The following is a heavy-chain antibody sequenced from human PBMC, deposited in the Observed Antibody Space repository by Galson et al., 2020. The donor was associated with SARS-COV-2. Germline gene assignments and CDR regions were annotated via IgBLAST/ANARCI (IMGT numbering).Heavy chain of an antibody. CDR1: GYNFNTYSLTSYW. Sequence: HGESLKISCQTSGYNFNTYSLTSYWISWVRQMPGKGLEWMGRIDPSDSYTTYSPSFEGHVTISLDKSISVAYLHWSTLRASDTAIYYCARTVYSAYDHNWCDTGGQGTRVTVSS. CDR3: ARTVYSAYDHNWCDT. CDR2: IDPSDSYT. V-gene: IGHV5-10-1*01. D-gene: IGHD5-12*01. J-gene: IGHJ5*02.